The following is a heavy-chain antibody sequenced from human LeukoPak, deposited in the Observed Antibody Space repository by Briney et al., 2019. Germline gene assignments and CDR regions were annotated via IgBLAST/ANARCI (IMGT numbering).Heavy chain of an antibody. V-gene: IGHV3-30-3*01. CDR3: ARGPPRVVTPPGYY. CDR1: GFTFSNYV. Sequence: GRSLRLSCAASGFTFSNYVMHWVRQAPGKGLEWVAVVSYDGSNKYYADSVKGRFTISRDNSKNTLYLQINSLRAEDTAVYYCARGPPRVVTPPGYYWGQGTLVTVSS. J-gene: IGHJ4*02. CDR2: VSYDGSNK. D-gene: IGHD2-21*02.